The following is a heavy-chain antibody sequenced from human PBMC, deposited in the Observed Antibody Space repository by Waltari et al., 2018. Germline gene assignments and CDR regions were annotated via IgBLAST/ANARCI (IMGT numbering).Heavy chain of an antibody. Sequence: QVQLQESGPGLVKPSETLSLTCAVSGYSLSSGAYGGWFRRPPGKGPEWIGSLYHSGSTSYNPSLKSRLSMSVDTSKNQFFLELSSVTAADTAVYYCAREDFYDGEGYFDYWGQGTLVTVSS. J-gene: IGHJ4*02. CDR2: LYHSGST. D-gene: IGHD3-16*01. CDR3: AREDFYDGEGYFDY. CDR1: GYSLSSGAY. V-gene: IGHV4-38-2*02.